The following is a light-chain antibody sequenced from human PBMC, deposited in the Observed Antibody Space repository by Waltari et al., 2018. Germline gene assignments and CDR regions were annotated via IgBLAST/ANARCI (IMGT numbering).Light chain of an antibody. J-gene: IGKJ4*01. CDR2: AAS. Sequence: EIVMTQSPATLSVSPGERATLSCRASQSVSSNLAWHQQKPGQAPRLLIYAASTRATGIPARFSGSASGSEFTLTISSLQSEDFAVYYCQQCDNWPLTFGGGTRVEIK. CDR1: QSVSSN. CDR3: QQCDNWPLT. V-gene: IGKV3-15*01.